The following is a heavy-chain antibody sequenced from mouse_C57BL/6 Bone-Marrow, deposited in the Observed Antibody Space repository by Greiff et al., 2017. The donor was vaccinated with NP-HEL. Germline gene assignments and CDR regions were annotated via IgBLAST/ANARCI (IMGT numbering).Heavy chain of an antibody. D-gene: IGHD1-1*01. J-gene: IGHJ2*01. CDR2: ILPSIGRT. CDR3: ARRGYGSSYYFDY. CDR1: DSEVFPIAY. Sequence: VKLQESGSELRSPGSSVKLSCKDFDSEVFPIAYMSWVRQKPGHGFEWIGGILPSIGRTIYGEKFEDKATLDADTLSNTAYLELNSLTSEASAIYYCARRGYGSSYYFDYWGQGTTLTVSS. V-gene: IGHV15-2*01.